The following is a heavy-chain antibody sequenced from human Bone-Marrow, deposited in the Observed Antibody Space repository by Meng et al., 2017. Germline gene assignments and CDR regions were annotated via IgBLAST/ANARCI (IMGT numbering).Heavy chain of an antibody. Sequence: GESLKISCAASGFTFSNYEMNWVRQAPGKGLEWVSYISSSGSTEYYADSVKGRFTISRDNAKTSLYLQMNSLRAEDTAVYYCAKSRDGYRHPGYYFDYWGQGTLVTVSS. D-gene: IGHD5-24*01. CDR2: ISSSGSTE. V-gene: IGHV3-48*03. CDR1: GFTFSNYE. J-gene: IGHJ4*02. CDR3: AKSRDGYRHPGYYFDY.